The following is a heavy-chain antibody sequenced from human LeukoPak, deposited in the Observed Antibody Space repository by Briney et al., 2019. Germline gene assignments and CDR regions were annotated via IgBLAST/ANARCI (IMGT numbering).Heavy chain of an antibody. D-gene: IGHD3-22*01. V-gene: IGHV4-34*01. CDR2: INHSGSA. Sequence: PSETLSLTCGVHGGSFSGFYWSWIRLPPGKGPEWIGQINHSGSANYNPSLRSRVTISVDMSKNQFSLNLRSVTAADTGVYYCASTYYDSGGFSPFDHWGQGSLVTVSS. CDR1: GGSFSGFY. CDR3: ASTYYDSGGFSPFDH. J-gene: IGHJ4*02.